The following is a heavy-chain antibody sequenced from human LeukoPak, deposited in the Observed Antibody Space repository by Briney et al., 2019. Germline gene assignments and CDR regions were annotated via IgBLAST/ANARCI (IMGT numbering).Heavy chain of an antibody. Sequence: GGSLRLSCAASGFTFSSYSMNWVRQAPGKGLEWVSSISSSSSYIYYADSVKGRFTISRDNSKNSLYLQMNSLRTEDTALYYCAKGATDYYDSSGSQNWGQGTLVTVSS. D-gene: IGHD3-22*01. CDR3: AKGATDYYDSSGSQN. CDR2: ISSSSSYI. V-gene: IGHV3-21*04. CDR1: GFTFSSYS. J-gene: IGHJ4*02.